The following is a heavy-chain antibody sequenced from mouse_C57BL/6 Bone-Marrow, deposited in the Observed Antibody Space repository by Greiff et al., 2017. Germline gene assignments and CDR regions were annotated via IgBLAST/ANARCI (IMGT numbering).Heavy chain of an antibody. V-gene: IGHV2-2*01. CDR1: GFSLTSYG. CDR3: ARNYGSPHWYFDV. Sequence: VKLVESGPGLVQPSQSLSITCTVSGFSLTSYGVHWVRQSPGKGLEWLGVLWSGGSTDYNAAFISRLSISKDNSKSQVFFKMNSLQADDTAIYYCARNYGSPHWYFDVWGTGTTVTVSS. D-gene: IGHD1-1*01. CDR2: LWSGGST. J-gene: IGHJ1*03.